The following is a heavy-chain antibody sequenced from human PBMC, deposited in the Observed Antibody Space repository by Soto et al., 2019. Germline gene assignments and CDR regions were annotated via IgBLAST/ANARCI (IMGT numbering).Heavy chain of an antibody. Sequence: QVQLVQSGAEVRKSGSSVKVSCKAAGGTFSDYALSWVRQAPGQGLEWMGGIIPMFATTNDAQKFKGRVTITADDSASTAHNELSSLKCEDTDVYYCARGRGIGFSRTWNIYCYYNRHVWGQGATVTVSS. J-gene: IGHJ6*03. V-gene: IGHV1-69*01. CDR1: GGTFSDYA. CDR3: ARGRGIGFSRTWNIYCYYNRHV. CDR2: IIPMFATT. D-gene: IGHD1-1*01.